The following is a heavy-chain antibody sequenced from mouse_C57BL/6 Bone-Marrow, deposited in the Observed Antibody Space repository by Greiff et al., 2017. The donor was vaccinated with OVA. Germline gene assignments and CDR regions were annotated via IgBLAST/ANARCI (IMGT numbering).Heavy chain of an antibody. D-gene: IGHD1-1*01. Sequence: VKLVESGPGLVAPSQSLSITCTVSGFSLTSYGVSWVRQPPGKGLEWLGVIWGDGSTNYHSALISRLSISKDNSKSQVFVKLNSLQTDATATYYCGKRGVGSRGMDYWGQGTSVTVSS. J-gene: IGHJ4*01. V-gene: IGHV2-3*01. CDR1: GFSLTSYG. CDR2: IWGDGST. CDR3: GKRGVGSRGMDY.